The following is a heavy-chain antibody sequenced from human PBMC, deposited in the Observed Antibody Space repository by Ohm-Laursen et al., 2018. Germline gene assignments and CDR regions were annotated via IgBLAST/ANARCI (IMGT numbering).Heavy chain of an antibody. V-gene: IGHV3-23*01. CDR1: GFTFSSYA. Sequence: SLRLSCSASGFTFSSYAMSWVRQAPGKGLEWVSAISGSGGSTYYADSVKGRFIISRDNSKNTLYLQMNSLRAEDTAVYYCAKDKTPYSGSYVDYWGQGTLVTVSS. CDR3: AKDKTPYSGSYVDY. D-gene: IGHD1-26*01. J-gene: IGHJ4*02. CDR2: ISGSGGST.